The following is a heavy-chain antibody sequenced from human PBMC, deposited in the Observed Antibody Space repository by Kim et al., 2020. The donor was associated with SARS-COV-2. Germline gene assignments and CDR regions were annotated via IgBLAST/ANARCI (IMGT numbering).Heavy chain of an antibody. Sequence: ASVKVSCKASGYTFTSYAMNWVRQAPGQGLEWMGWINTNTGNPTYAQGFTGRFVFSLDTSVSTAYLQISSLKAEDTAVYYCARDHDISRVRYFDWSRLFDYWGQGTLVTVSS. J-gene: IGHJ4*02. CDR1: GYTFTSYA. CDR2: INTNTGNP. D-gene: IGHD3-9*01. V-gene: IGHV7-4-1*02. CDR3: ARDHDISRVRYFDWSRLFDY.